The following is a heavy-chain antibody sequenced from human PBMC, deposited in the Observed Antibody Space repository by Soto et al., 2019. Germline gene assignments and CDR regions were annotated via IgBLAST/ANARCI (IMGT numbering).Heavy chain of an antibody. CDR3: AKPSFADPWAAPDF. V-gene: IGHV3-23*01. CDR1: GFTFSSYA. J-gene: IGHJ4*02. CDR2: ISGNGVST. D-gene: IGHD3-16*01. Sequence: PGGSLRLSCAASGFTFSSYAMTWVRQAPGKGLEWVSAISGNGVSTYYADSVKGRFTISRDNSKNTLYLQMNSLRAEDTAVYFCAKPSFADPWAAPDFWGQGTLVTVSS.